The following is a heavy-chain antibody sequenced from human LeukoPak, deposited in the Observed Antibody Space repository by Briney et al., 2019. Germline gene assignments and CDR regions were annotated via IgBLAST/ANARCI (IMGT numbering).Heavy chain of an antibody. CDR3: ARVHMIDYQMGYT. CDR2: IYHTGST. Sequence: KASETLSLTCAVSGVSITSYYWTWIRLPPGKGLEWIAYIYHTGSTNYNPPLSSRVTISVDTSKNQFSLKLSSVTAADTAVYYCARVHMIDYQMGYTWGQGTLVTVSS. V-gene: IGHV4-59*01. J-gene: IGHJ4*02. CDR1: GVSITSYY. D-gene: IGHD3-22*01.